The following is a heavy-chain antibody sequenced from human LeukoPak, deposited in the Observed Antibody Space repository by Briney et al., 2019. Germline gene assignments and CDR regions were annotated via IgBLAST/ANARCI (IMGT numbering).Heavy chain of an antibody. Sequence: GGSLRLSCAASGFTFSSYAMSWVRQAPGKGLERVSAISGSGGSTYYADSVKGRFTISRDNSKNTLYLQMNSLRAEDTAVYYCAKDVSGYYYTGAFDIWGQGTMVTVSS. J-gene: IGHJ3*02. CDR3: AKDVSGYYYTGAFDI. CDR1: GFTFSSYA. CDR2: ISGSGGST. V-gene: IGHV3-23*01. D-gene: IGHD3-22*01.